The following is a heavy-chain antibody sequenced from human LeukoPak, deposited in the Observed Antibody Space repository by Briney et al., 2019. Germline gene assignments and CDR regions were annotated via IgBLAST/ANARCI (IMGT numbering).Heavy chain of an antibody. D-gene: IGHD6-13*01. Sequence: GESLKISCAASGFAFSTYTINWVRQAPGKGLEWVSSISSRSTYIYYADSLKGRFTISRDNAKNSLYLHMNSLRAEDTAVYYCARAGASSATDYYYYYMDVWGKGTTVTVSS. CDR3: ARAGASSATDYYYYYMDV. V-gene: IGHV3-21*01. CDR1: GFAFSTYT. J-gene: IGHJ6*03. CDR2: ISSRSTYI.